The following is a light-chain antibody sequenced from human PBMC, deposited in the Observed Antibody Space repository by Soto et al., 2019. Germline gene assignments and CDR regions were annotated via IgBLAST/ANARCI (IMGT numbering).Light chain of an antibody. Sequence: QAVVTQPPSASASLGASVKRTCTLSSGHNSYAIAWHQQQPEKGPRYLMKLNSDGSHSKGDGIPDRCSGSSSGAERYLTISSLQSEDEADYYCQTWSTDIRVFGGGTKVTVL. CDR1: SGHNSYA. CDR3: QTWSTDIRV. J-gene: IGLJ3*02. V-gene: IGLV4-69*01. CDR2: LNSDGSH.